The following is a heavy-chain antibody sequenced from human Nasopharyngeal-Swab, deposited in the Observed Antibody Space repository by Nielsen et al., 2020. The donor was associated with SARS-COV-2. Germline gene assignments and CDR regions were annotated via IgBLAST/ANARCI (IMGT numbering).Heavy chain of an antibody. CDR1: GFTFSSYW. V-gene: IGHV3-7*01. CDR2: IKQDGSEK. CDR3: ARTLVQWLVPYYFDY. Sequence: GGSLRLSCAASGFTFSSYWMSWARQAPGKGLEWVANIKQDGSEKYYVDSVKGRFTISRDNAKNSLYLQMNSLRAEDTAVYYCARTLVQWLVPYYFDYWGQGTLVTVSS. D-gene: IGHD6-19*01. J-gene: IGHJ4*02.